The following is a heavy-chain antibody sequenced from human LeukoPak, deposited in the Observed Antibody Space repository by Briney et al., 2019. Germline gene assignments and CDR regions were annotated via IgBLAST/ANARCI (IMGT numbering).Heavy chain of an antibody. V-gene: IGHV3-23*01. J-gene: IGHJ4*02. D-gene: IGHD4-11*01. CDR1: GFTFSTYA. CDR2: IRGSGGST. Sequence: GGSLRLSCAASGFTFSTYAMSWVRQAPGKGLEWVSGIRGSGGSTYYADSVKGRFTISRDNSKNTLYLQMNSLRAEDTAVYFCARDYSSGYWGQGALVTVSS. CDR3: ARDYSSGY.